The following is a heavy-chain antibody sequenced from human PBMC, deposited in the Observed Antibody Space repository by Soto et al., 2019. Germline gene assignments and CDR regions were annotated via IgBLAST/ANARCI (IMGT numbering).Heavy chain of an antibody. CDR1: GFTFSSYA. Sequence: PXGSLRLSCAASGFTFSSYAMHGVRQAPGKGLEWVAVISYDGSNKYYADSVKGRFTISRDNSKNTLYLQMNSLRAEDTAVYYCASLIAVAYWGQGTLVTVSS. CDR3: ASLIAVAY. J-gene: IGHJ4*02. CDR2: ISYDGSNK. D-gene: IGHD6-19*01. V-gene: IGHV3-30-3*01.